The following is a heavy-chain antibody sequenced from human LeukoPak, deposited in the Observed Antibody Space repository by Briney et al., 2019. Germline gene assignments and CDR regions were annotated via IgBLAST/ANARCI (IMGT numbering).Heavy chain of an antibody. V-gene: IGHV4-39*01. CDR2: IYYSGST. CDR3: ARPSSGCYLIPFDY. Sequence: SETLSLTCTVSGGSISSSSYYWGWIRQPPGKGLEWIGSIYYSGSTYYNPSLKSRVTISVDTSKNQFSLKLSSVTAADTAVYYCARPSSGCYLIPFDYWGQGTLVTVSS. CDR1: GGSISSSSYY. J-gene: IGHJ4*02. D-gene: IGHD6-19*01.